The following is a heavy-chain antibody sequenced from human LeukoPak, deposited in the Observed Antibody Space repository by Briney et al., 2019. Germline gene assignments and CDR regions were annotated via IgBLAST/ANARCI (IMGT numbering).Heavy chain of an antibody. CDR1: GGSFSGYY. V-gene: IGHV4-34*01. CDR3: ARASVPAAIGWFDP. J-gene: IGHJ5*02. Sequence: SETLSLTCAVYGGSFSGYYWSWIRQPPGKGLEWIGEINHSGSTNYNPSLKSRVTISVGTSKNQFSLQLSSVTAADTAVYYCARASVPAAIGWFDPWGQGTLVAVSS. CDR2: INHSGST. D-gene: IGHD2-2*01.